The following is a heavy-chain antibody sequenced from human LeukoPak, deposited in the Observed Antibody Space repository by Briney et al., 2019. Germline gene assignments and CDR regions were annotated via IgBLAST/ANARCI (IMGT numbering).Heavy chain of an antibody. CDR3: ARTVGNRPDC. V-gene: IGHV3-48*01. Sequence: GGSLRLSCAASGFTFSSYSMNWVRQAPGKGLEWVSYISSSSSTIYYADSVKGRFTISRDNSKNLVYLQMNSLTAEDTAVYYCARTVGNRPDCWGQGTLVTVSS. CDR2: ISSSSSTI. CDR1: GFTFSSYS. D-gene: IGHD1-26*01. J-gene: IGHJ4*02.